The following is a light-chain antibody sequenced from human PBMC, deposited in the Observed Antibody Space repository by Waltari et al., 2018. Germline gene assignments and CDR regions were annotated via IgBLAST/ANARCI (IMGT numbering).Light chain of an antibody. CDR3: QQYGRL. J-gene: IGKJ4*01. V-gene: IGKV3-20*01. Sequence: DIVLTQSPGILSLSPGEGATLSCRASESTGRSSLAWYHQKPGQAPRLVMYGTSNRATDIPDRFSGSGSGTDFTLTISRLEPEDFAVYYCQQYGRLFGGGTKVEI. CDR1: ESTGRSS. CDR2: GTS.